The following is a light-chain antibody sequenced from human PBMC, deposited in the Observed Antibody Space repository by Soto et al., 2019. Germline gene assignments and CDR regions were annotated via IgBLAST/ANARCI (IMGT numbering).Light chain of an antibody. CDR2: ATS. V-gene: IGKV1-39*01. CDR3: QQSSSVPLT. CDR1: QSIGRF. J-gene: IGKJ4*01. Sequence: DIQMTQSPSSLSASVGERVTITCRASQSIGRFLNWYQQKPGKAPKLLICATSTLQSGVPSRFSGSESGTGFTLTISSLQREDFATYYCQQSSSVPLTFGGGTKVEIK.